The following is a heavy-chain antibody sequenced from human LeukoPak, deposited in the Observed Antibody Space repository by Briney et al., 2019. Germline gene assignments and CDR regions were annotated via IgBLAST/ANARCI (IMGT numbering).Heavy chain of an antibody. CDR3: ARDGAKYCSSTSCVRYYYMDV. D-gene: IGHD2-2*01. CDR2: ISKEGNNN. Sequence: AGGSLRPSGAVSGFTLNIYAMHWAGRPPGRGREWGSFISKEGNNNSYTDSVKGRFTISRDNSKNNLYLQMNSLRAEDTAVYYCARDGAKYCSSTSCVRYYYMDVWGKGTTVTVPS. V-gene: IGHV3-30-3*01. J-gene: IGHJ6*03. CDR1: GFTLNIYA.